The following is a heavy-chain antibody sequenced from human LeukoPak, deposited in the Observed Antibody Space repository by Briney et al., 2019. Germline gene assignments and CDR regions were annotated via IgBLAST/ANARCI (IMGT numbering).Heavy chain of an antibody. V-gene: IGHV4-34*01. CDR2: INHSGST. CDR1: GGSFSGYY. CDR3: ARVGDDFWSGYYNGMDV. Sequence: PSETLSLTCAVYGGSFSGYYWSWIRQPPGKGLEWIGEINHSGSTNYNPSLKSRITISVDTSKNQFSLKLSSVTAADTAVYYCARVGDDFWSGYYNGMDVWGQGTTVTVSS. D-gene: IGHD3-3*01. J-gene: IGHJ6*02.